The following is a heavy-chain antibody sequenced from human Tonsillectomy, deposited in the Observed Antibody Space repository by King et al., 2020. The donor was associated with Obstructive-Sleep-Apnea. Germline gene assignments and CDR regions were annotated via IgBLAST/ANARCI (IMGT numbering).Heavy chain of an antibody. CDR3: APRQMATIYYYYGMDV. V-gene: IGHV3-30*04. Sequence: VQLVESGGGVVQPGRSLRLSCAASGFTFSSYSMHWVRQAPGKGLEWVAVISYDGSNKYYADSVKGRFSISRDNSKNTLYLQMSSLRAEDTAVYYCAPRQMATIYYYYGMDVWGQGTTVTVSS. D-gene: IGHD5-24*01. CDR1: GFTFSSYS. J-gene: IGHJ6*02. CDR2: ISYDGSNK.